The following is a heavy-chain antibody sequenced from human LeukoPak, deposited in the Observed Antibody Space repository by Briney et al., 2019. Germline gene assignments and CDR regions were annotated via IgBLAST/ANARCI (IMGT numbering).Heavy chain of an antibody. CDR1: GYTFTGYY. CDR2: INPNSGGT. CDR3: ARVHGGSGSYYNFYYYYGMDV. D-gene: IGHD3-10*01. V-gene: IGHV1-2*02. J-gene: IGHJ6*02. Sequence: ASVKVSCKASGYTFTGYYMHWVRQAPGQGLEWMGWINPNSGGTNYAQKFQGRVTMTRDTSISTAYMELSRLRSDDTAVYYCARVHGGSGSYYNFYYYYGMDVWGQGTTVTVSS.